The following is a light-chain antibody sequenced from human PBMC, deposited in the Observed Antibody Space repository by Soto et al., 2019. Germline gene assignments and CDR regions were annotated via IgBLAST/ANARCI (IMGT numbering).Light chain of an antibody. CDR3: QQSYTTPGT. Sequence: DIQMTQSPSSLSASVGDRVTITCRASQSISFNLNWYQQKPGKAPKLLIFAASSLQSGVPSRFSGSGSGTDFTLTISSLQPEDFATYYCQQSYTTPGTFGQGTKVEMK. J-gene: IGKJ1*01. CDR1: QSISFN. CDR2: AAS. V-gene: IGKV1-39*01.